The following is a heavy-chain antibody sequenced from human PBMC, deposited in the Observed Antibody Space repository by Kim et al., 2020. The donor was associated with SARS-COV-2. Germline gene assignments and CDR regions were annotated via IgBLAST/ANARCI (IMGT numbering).Heavy chain of an antibody. V-gene: IGHV3-30*04. Sequence: GGSLRLSCAASGFTFSSYAMHWVRQAPGKGLEWVAVISYDGSNKYYADSVKGRFTISRDNSKNTLYLQMNSLRAEDTAVYYCARDRPYSSSWYDAGYYYGMDVWGQGTTVTVSS. CDR1: GFTFSSYA. D-gene: IGHD6-13*01. J-gene: IGHJ6*02. CDR3: ARDRPYSSSWYDAGYYYGMDV. CDR2: ISYDGSNK.